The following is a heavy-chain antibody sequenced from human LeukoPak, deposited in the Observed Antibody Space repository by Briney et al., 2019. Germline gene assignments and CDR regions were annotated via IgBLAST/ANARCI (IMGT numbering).Heavy chain of an antibody. Sequence: SVKVSCKASGGSFSNYAISWVRQAPGQGPEWMGGIIPLFGSPTYAQKFQGRVTITTDESTTTAYMELSSLRSDDTAVFYCARGERHIPIYYWGQGTLVTVSS. D-gene: IGHD2-21*01. CDR2: IIPLFGSP. CDR3: ARGERHIPIYY. J-gene: IGHJ4*02. CDR1: GGSFSNYA. V-gene: IGHV1-69*05.